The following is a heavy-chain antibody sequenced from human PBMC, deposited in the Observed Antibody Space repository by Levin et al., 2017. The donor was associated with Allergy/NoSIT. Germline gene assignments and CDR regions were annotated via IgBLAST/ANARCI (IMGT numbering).Heavy chain of an antibody. D-gene: IGHD1-26*01. J-gene: IGHJ4*02. CDR3: AKATYSGRYFADY. CDR2: ISSDGRNQ. Sequence: PGGSLRLSCAASGFTFRTYGMHWVRHSPGKGLEWVAAISSDGRNQHYAESVRGRFVISRDNSKNMMSLQMSSLRPEDTALYFCAKATYSGRYFADYWGQGSLVTVS. CDR1: GFTFRTYG. V-gene: IGHV3-30*18.